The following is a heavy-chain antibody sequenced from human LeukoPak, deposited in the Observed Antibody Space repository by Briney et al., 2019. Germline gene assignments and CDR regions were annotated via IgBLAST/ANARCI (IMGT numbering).Heavy chain of an antibody. V-gene: IGHV3-66*01. CDR1: GFTVSSNC. J-gene: IGHJ4*02. D-gene: IGHD3-16*01. CDR3: AREVGGGASGQ. CDR2: IYSDGTI. Sequence: PGGSLRLSCAASGFTVSSNCMSWVRQVPGKGLEWVSVIYSDGTISYADSVKGRFTISRDNSENTLYLQMNSLRVEDTAVYYCAREVGGGASGQWGQGTLVTVSS.